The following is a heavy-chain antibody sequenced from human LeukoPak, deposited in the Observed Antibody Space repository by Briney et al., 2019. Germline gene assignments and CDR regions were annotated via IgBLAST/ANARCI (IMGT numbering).Heavy chain of an antibody. CDR3: GRIGPSWSGYYIDY. V-gene: IGHV5-51*01. J-gene: IGHJ4*02. CDR1: GYSFTSYW. D-gene: IGHD3-3*01. CDR2: IYPGDSDT. Sequence: GESLKISCKGSGYSFTSYWIGWVRQMPGKGLEWMGLIYPGDSDTRYSPSFQGQVTISADKSISTAYLQWSSLEVSDTGMYYCGRIGPSWSGYYIDYWVQGTMVTVSS.